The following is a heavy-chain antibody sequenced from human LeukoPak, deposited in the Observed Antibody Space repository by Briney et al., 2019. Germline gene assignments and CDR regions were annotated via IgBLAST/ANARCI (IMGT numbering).Heavy chain of an antibody. D-gene: IGHD3-10*01. Sequence: ASVKVSCKASGYTFTGYYMHWVRQAPGQGLEWMGWINPNSGGTNYAQKFQGRVTMTRDTSISTAYMELSRLRSDDTAAYYCARGVRIVRGVIMGPFDYWGQGTLVTVSS. CDR2: INPNSGGT. CDR1: GYTFTGYY. CDR3: ARGVRIVRGVIMGPFDY. J-gene: IGHJ4*02. V-gene: IGHV1-2*02.